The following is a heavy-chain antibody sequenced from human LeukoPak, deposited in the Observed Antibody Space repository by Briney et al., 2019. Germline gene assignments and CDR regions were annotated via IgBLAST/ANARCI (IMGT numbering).Heavy chain of an antibody. V-gene: IGHV3-7*03. Sequence: PGGSLRLYCAASGFTFSSYWMSRVRQAPGKGLEWVANIKQDGSEKYYVDSVKGRFTISRDNAKNSLYLQMNSLRAEDTAVYYCARIMITFGGPSGWFDPWGQGTLVTVSS. CDR3: ARIMITFGGPSGWFDP. D-gene: IGHD3-16*01. CDR2: IKQDGSEK. J-gene: IGHJ5*02. CDR1: GFTFSSYW.